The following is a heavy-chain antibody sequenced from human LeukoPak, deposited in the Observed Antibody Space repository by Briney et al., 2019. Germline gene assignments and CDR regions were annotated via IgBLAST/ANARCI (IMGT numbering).Heavy chain of an antibody. CDR2: TSAYDGNT. J-gene: IGHJ4*02. V-gene: IGHV1-18*01. CDR1: GYTFTSYG. D-gene: IGHD3-22*01. CDR3: ARHVPKTYYYDSSGFFFDY. Sequence: ASVKVSCTASGYTFTSYGISWVRQAPGQGLEWMGWTSAYDGNTNYAQKLQGRVTMTTDTSTSTAYMELRSLRSDDTAVYYCARHVPKTYYYDSSGFFFDYWGQGTLVTVSS.